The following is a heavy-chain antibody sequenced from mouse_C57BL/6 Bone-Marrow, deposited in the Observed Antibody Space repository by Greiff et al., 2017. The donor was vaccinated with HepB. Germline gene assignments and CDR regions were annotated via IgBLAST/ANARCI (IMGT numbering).Heavy chain of an antibody. Sequence: VHVKQSGPELVKPGDSVKISCKASGYSFTGYFMNWVMQSHGKSLEWIGRINPYNGDTFYNQKFKGKATLTVDKSSSTAHMELRSLTSEDSAVYYCARTDYGSSYGDYWGQGTTLTVSS. D-gene: IGHD1-1*01. CDR3: ARTDYGSSYGDY. V-gene: IGHV1-20*01. J-gene: IGHJ2*01. CDR2: INPYNGDT. CDR1: GYSFTGYF.